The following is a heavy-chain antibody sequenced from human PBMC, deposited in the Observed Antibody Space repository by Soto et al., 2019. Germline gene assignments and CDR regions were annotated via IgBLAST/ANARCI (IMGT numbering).Heavy chain of an antibody. D-gene: IGHD2-2*02. CDR2: INHSGAT. Sequence: PSETLSLTCTVSGGSISSGGYYWGWIRQPPGKGLEWIGSINHSGATYYSPSLKSRVTISLDTSKNQFSLQLSSVTAADTAVYYSARGTGYCSSTSCYRARRGGLDPWGQGTLVTVSS. V-gene: IGHV4-39*01. CDR1: GGSISSGGYY. CDR3: ARGTGYCSSTSCYRARRGGLDP. J-gene: IGHJ5*02.